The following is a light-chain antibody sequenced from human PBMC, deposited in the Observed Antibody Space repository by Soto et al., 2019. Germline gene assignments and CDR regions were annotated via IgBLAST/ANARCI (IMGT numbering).Light chain of an antibody. J-gene: IGLJ2*01. V-gene: IGLV2-14*03. Sequence: QSALTQPASVSGSPGQSITISCTGTSSDVGGYNYVFWYQQHPGKAPKLMIYEVSNRPAGVSNRFSGSKSGNTASLTISGLQAEDEADYYCSSYTSISTVVFGGGTKLTVL. CDR3: SSYTSISTVV. CDR1: SSDVGGYNY. CDR2: EVS.